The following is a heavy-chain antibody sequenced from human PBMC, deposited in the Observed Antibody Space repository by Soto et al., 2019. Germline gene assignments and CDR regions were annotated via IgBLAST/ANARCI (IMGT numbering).Heavy chain of an antibody. Sequence: PSETLSLTCTVSGGFISSGGNYWSWIRQHPGKGLEWIGYIYYSGSTYYNPSLKSRVTISVDTSKNQFSLKLSSVTAADTAVYYCATGSSGSTFDYWGQGTLVTV. D-gene: IGHD5-12*01. CDR2: IYYSGST. V-gene: IGHV4-31*03. CDR1: GGFISSGGNY. J-gene: IGHJ4*02. CDR3: ATGSSGSTFDY.